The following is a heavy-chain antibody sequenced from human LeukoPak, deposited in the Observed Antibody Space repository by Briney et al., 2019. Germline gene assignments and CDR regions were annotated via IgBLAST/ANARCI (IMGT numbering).Heavy chain of an antibody. CDR2: ITGDGATT. Sequence: PGGSLRLSCAASGFTFSSYGMNWVRQAPGKGLEWVSAITGDGATTFYADSVKGRFTISRDNSKNTLDPQMNCLRAEDTAVYYCAKANGAIFGVAGYFDYWGQGTLVTVSS. CDR1: GFTFSSYG. V-gene: IGHV3-23*01. J-gene: IGHJ4*02. D-gene: IGHD3-3*02. CDR3: AKANGAIFGVAGYFDY.